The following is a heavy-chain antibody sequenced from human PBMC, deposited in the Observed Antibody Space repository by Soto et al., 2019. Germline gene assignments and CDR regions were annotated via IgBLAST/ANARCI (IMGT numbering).Heavy chain of an antibody. Sequence: PSETLSIACAVSVDSVRSYSWSWIQQPPGKGLKWIGYIYYSGYTSYNPSLKSRVTISVDTSKNQFSLKLNSVTAADTAVYYCARCFSGNYPSRPEEQYYFDSWGQGTLVTVSS. J-gene: IGHJ4*02. CDR2: IYYSGYT. CDR3: ARCFSGNYPSRPEEQYYFDS. CDR1: VDSVRSYS. D-gene: IGHD1-26*01. V-gene: IGHV4-59*02.